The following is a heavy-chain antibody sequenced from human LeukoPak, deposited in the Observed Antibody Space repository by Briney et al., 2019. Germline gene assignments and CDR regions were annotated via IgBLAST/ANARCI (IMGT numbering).Heavy chain of an antibody. V-gene: IGHV3-23*01. CDR1: GFTFSRYD. D-gene: IGHD2-2*02. CDR3: AKVLGYCSSTSCYKGPFDY. Sequence: QPGGSLRLSCAASGFTFSRYDISWVREAPGKGLEWVSPFRCSCYSTYYADSVKGRFTISRDNSKNTLYLQMNSLRAEDTAVYYCAKVLGYCSSTSCYKGPFDYRGQGTLVTVSS. J-gene: IGHJ4*02. CDR2: FRCSCYST.